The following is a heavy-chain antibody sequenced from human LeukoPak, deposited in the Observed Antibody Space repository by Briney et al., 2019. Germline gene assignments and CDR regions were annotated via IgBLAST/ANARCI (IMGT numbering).Heavy chain of an antibody. V-gene: IGHV1-69*04. CDR2: IIPILGIA. D-gene: IGHD6-13*01. Sequence: VKVSCKASGGTFSSYAISWVRQAPGQGLEWMGRIIPILGIANYAQKFQGRVTITADKSTSTAYMELSSLRSEDTAVYYCAKSREIAAAGPLLNYYYYGMDVWGQGTTVTVSS. CDR1: GGTFSSYA. CDR3: AKSREIAAAGPLLNYYYYGMDV. J-gene: IGHJ6*02.